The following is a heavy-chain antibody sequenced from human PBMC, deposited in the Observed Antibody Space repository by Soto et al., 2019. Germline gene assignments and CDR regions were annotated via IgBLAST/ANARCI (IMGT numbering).Heavy chain of an antibody. J-gene: IGHJ2*01. CDR2: INTVNGDT. D-gene: IGHD5-12*01. V-gene: IGHV1-3*04. CDR3: ARGLRGARYFDL. Sequence: QVQVVQSGAEVKKPGASVKVSCKASGYTFTNYAIHWVRQAPGQGFEYMGWINTVNGDTKYSQNFQDRVTITRDTSATTAYMELSGLRYEDTAVYFCARGLRGARYFDLWGRGTLVTVSS. CDR1: GYTFTNYA.